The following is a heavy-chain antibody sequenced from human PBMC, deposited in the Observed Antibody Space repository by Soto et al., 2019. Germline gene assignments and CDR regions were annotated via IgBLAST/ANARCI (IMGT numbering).Heavy chain of an antibody. CDR3: ARDGPCSSTSCPFDY. CDR2: ISSSSTI. D-gene: IGHD2-2*01. CDR1: GFTFSSYR. V-gene: IGHV3-48*01. J-gene: IGHJ4*02. Sequence: GGSLRVSCAASGFTFSSYRMNWVRQAPWKGLEWVSYISSSSTIYYADSVKGRFTISRDNAKNSLFLQMNSLRAEDTAVYYCARDGPCSSTSCPFDYWGQ.